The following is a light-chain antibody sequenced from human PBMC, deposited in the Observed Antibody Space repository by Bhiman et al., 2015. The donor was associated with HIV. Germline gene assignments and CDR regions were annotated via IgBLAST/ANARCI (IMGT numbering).Light chain of an antibody. Sequence: QSALTQPASVSGSPGQSITISCTGTSSDIGPYNYVSWYQQHPGKAPKLMIYDVSSRPSGVSNRFSGSKSANTASLTISGLQAEDEADYYCSSYTSSTTPYVFGTGTKVTVL. J-gene: IGLJ1*01. CDR2: DVS. CDR3: SSYTSSTTPYV. V-gene: IGLV2-14*03. CDR1: SSDIGPYNY.